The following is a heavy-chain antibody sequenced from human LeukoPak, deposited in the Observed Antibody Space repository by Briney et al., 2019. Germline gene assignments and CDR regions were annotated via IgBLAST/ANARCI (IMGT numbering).Heavy chain of an antibody. V-gene: IGHV3-74*01. CDR2: INSGGSGT. CDR1: GFNFASHW. J-gene: IGHJ4*02. Sequence: GGSLRLSCAASGFNFASHWMHWVRQTPGKGLVWVSRINSGGSGTSYADSVEGRFTISRDNAKNTLYLQMNSLRAEDTAVYYCARERSTVDPFDYWGQGTLVTVSS. D-gene: IGHD4-23*01. CDR3: ARERSTVDPFDY.